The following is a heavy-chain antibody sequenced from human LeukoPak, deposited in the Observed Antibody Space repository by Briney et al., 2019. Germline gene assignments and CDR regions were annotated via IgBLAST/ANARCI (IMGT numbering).Heavy chain of an antibody. CDR3: AREDTNGVCYTD. J-gene: IGHJ4*02. CDR1: GGSISSGSYY. V-gene: IGHV4-61*02. Sequence: SETLSLTCTVSGGSISSGSYYWSWIRQPAGKGLEWIGRIYTSGSTNYNPSLKSRVAISVDTSKNQFSLKLSSVTAADTAVYYCAREDTNGVCYTDWGQGTLVTVSS. D-gene: IGHD2-8*01. CDR2: IYTSGST.